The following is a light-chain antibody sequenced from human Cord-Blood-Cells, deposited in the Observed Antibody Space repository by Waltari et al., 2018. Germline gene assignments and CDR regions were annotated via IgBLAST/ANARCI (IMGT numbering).Light chain of an antibody. CDR1: QSISSY. Sequence: DIQMPQSPSSLSASVGDRVTITCRASQSISSYLNWYQQKPGKAPKPLIYDASSLKSGVPAMFSGSGSGTDFTLTISSLQPEDFATYYCQQSYSTPFTFGPGTKVDIK. CDR3: QQSYSTPFT. CDR2: DAS. J-gene: IGKJ3*01. V-gene: IGKV1-39*01.